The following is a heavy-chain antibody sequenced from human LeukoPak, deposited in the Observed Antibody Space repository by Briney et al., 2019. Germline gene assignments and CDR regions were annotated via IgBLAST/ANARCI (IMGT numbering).Heavy chain of an antibody. V-gene: IGHV1-46*03. D-gene: IGHD1-1*01. CDR2: INPSGGST. CDR3: ARGKLERRSRRYFDY. CDR1: GYTFTSYY. Sequence: ASVKVSCKASGYTFTSYYMHWVRQAPGQGLEWMGIINPSGGSTSYAQKFQGRVTMTRDTSTSTVYMELSSLRSEDTTVYYCARGKLERRSRRYFDYWGQGTLVTVSS. J-gene: IGHJ4*02.